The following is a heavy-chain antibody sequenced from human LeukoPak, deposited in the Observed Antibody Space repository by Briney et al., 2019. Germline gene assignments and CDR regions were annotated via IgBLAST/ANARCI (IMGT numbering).Heavy chain of an antibody. CDR2: ISGSGGST. J-gene: IGHJ4*02. D-gene: IGHD1-26*01. CDR3: AKAPVGATGHFDY. Sequence: PGGSLRLSCAASGFTISSYAMRWVRQAPGKGLEWVSAISGSGGSTYYADSVKGRFTISRDNSKNTLYLQMNSLRAEDTAVYYCAKAPVGATGHFDYWGQGTLVTVSS. V-gene: IGHV3-23*01. CDR1: GFTISSYA.